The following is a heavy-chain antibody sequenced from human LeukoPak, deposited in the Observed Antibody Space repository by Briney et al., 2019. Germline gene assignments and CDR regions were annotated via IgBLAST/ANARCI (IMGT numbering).Heavy chain of an antibody. V-gene: IGHV4-4*02. J-gene: IGHJ6*03. CDR1: GGSISSSNW. CDR3: ARRAPKTRGYYYYYYMDV. Sequence: SGTLSLTCAVSGGSISSSNWWSWVRQPPGKGLEWLGEIYHSGSTNYNPSLKSRVTISVDTSKNQFSLKLSSVTAADTAVYYCARRAPKTRGYYYYYYMDVWGKGTTVTVSS. CDR2: IYHSGST. D-gene: IGHD1-1*01.